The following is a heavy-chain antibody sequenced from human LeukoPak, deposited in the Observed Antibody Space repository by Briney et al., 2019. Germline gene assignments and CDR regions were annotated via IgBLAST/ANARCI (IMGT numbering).Heavy chain of an antibody. CDR2: INPYSGGT. V-gene: IGHV1-2*02. CDR3: ARGDIYGDYVW. CDR1: GYTFTDYY. D-gene: IGHD4-17*01. Sequence: ASVKVSCKASGYTFTDYYMHWVRQAPGKGLEWMGWINPYSGGTKNAQKFQGRVTMTRDASTSTAYMDLSRLTFDDTALYYCARGDIYGDYVWWGQGTLVTVSS. J-gene: IGHJ4*02.